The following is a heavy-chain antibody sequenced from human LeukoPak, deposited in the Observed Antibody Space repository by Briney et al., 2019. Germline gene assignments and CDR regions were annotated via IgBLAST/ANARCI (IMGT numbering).Heavy chain of an antibody. Sequence: GGSLRLSCAASGFTFSSYWMSWVRQVPGKGLEWVANIKQDGSEKYYVDSVKGRFTISRDNAKNSLYLQMNSLRAEDTAVYYCARISYSSGWYPYYYYYYMDVWGKGTTVTISS. J-gene: IGHJ6*03. V-gene: IGHV3-7*01. CDR2: IKQDGSEK. CDR1: GFTFSSYW. CDR3: ARISYSSGWYPYYYYYYMDV. D-gene: IGHD6-19*01.